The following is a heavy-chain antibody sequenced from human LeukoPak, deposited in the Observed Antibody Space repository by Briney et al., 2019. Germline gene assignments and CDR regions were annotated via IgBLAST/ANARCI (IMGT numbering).Heavy chain of an antibody. V-gene: IGHV3-48*02. CDR3: ARARASGRSGFDY. CDR2: INSGGTVR. CDR1: GFKFNTYI. Sequence: PGGSLRLSCAASGFKFNTYIMNWIRQAPGKGLEWVSIINSGGTVRYYADSVRGRFTISRDNARNSLYLQMNSLRDEDTAVYYCARARASGRSGFDYWGQGTLVTVSS. J-gene: IGHJ4*02. D-gene: IGHD2-15*01.